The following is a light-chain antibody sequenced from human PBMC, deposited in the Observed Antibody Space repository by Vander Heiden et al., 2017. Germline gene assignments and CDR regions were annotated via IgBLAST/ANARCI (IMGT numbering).Light chain of an antibody. Sequence: IQLTQSPSSLSASVGDRVTITCRASQGITTYLAWYQQKPGKAPKLLIYAASFLQAGVPSRFSGSGYGTDFTLTINSLQPDDFATYYCQQLNGVRTFGQGTKVEIK. V-gene: IGKV1-9*01. J-gene: IGKJ1*01. CDR3: QQLNGVRT. CDR2: AAS. CDR1: QGITTY.